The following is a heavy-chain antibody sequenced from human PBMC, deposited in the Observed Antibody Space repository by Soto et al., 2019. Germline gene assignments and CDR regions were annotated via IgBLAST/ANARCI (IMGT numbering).Heavy chain of an antibody. V-gene: IGHV2-5*02. CDR1: GFSLSTSGVG. J-gene: IGHJ4*02. CDR3: AHGYSITMVRGVPTPFDY. CDR2: IYWDDDK. D-gene: IGHD3-10*01. Sequence: SGPTLVNPTQTLTLTCTFSGFSLSTSGVGVGWIRQPPGKALEWLALIYWDDDKRYSPSLKSRLTITKDTSKNQVVLTMTNMDPVDTATYYCAHGYSITMVRGVPTPFDYWGQGTLVTVSS.